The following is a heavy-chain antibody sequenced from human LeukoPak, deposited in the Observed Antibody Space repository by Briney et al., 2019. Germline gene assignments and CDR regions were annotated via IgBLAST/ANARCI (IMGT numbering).Heavy chain of an antibody. CDR2: LIPIFGTA. J-gene: IGHJ4*02. D-gene: IGHD1-26*01. Sequence: SVKVSCKASGGTFSSYAISWVRQAPGQVLEWMGGLIPIFGTANYAQKFQGRVTITADESTSTAYMELSSLRSEDTAVYYCARGRVNKRYSGSYYDYWGQGTLVTVSS. V-gene: IGHV1-69*13. CDR3: ARGRVNKRYSGSYYDY. CDR1: GGTFSSYA.